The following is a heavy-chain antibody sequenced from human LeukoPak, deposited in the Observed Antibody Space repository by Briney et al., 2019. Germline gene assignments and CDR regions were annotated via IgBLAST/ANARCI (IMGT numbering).Heavy chain of an antibody. Sequence: AGGSLRLSCAASGFTSSSYAMSWVRQAPGKGLEWVSAISGSGGSTYYADSVKGRFTISRDNSKNTLYLQMNSLRAEDTAVYYCAKNGGIYDYVWGSYRYYFDYWGQGTLVTVSS. D-gene: IGHD3-16*02. V-gene: IGHV3-23*01. CDR2: ISGSGGST. CDR3: AKNGGIYDYVWGSYRYYFDY. J-gene: IGHJ4*02. CDR1: GFTSSSYA.